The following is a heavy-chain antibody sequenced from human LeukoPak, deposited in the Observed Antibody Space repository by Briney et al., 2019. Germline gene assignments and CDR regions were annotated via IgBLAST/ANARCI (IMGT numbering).Heavy chain of an antibody. CDR3: ASFGIVVPAAGNDDAFDI. D-gene: IGHD2-2*01. Sequence: GASVKVSCKASGYTFTSYVISGVRQAPGQGLEGMGWISAYNGNTNYAQKLQGRVTMTTDTSTSTAYMELRSLRSDDTAVYYCASFGIVVPAAGNDDAFDIWGQGTMVTVSS. CDR2: ISAYNGNT. V-gene: IGHV1-18*01. J-gene: IGHJ3*02. CDR1: GYTFTSYV.